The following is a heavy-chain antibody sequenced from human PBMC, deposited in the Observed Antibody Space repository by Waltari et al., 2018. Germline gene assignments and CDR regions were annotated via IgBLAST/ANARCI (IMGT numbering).Heavy chain of an antibody. CDR2: IYYSGST. J-gene: IGHJ3*02. D-gene: IGHD3-9*01. CDR3: AREAHVLRYFDWAAGGDAKDS. V-gene: IGHV4-59*11. Sequence: QVQLQESGPGLVKPSETLSLTSTVSGGSISSHYWSWLRQPPAKGLEWIGYIYYSGSTKYNPALKRRDTKSVDKSKKQLSLKLSSVTAADTAVYYCAREAHVLRYFDWAAGGDAKDSWGQGTMGTVS. CDR1: GGSISSHY.